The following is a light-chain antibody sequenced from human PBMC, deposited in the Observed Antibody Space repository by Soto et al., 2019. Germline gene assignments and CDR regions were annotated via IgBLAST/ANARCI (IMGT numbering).Light chain of an antibody. CDR2: AAS. V-gene: IGKV1-12*01. J-gene: IGKJ3*01. CDR3: QQANSFPFT. CDR1: QSISSW. Sequence: DIQMTQSPSSVSASVGDRVTITCRASQSISSWLAWYQQKPGQAPKLLIYAASSLQSGVPSRFSGSGSGTDFILTISSQQPEDFATYYCQQANSFPFTFGPGTKVDIK.